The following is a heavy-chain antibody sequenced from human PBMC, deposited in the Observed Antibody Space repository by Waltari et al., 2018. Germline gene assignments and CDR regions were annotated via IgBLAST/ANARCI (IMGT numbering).Heavy chain of an antibody. CDR2: INPNRCGT. J-gene: IGHJ4*02. D-gene: IGHD6-6*01. CDR1: GYSISSGYY. V-gene: IGHV1-2*06. CDR3: ASFSSSSYFDY. Sequence: QVQLQESGPGLVKPSETLSLTCAVSGYSISSGYYWGWIRQPPGKGLEWMGRINPNRCGTNYAQKFQGRVTMTRDTSISTAYMELSRLRSDDTAVYYCASFSSSSYFDYWGQGTLVTVSS.